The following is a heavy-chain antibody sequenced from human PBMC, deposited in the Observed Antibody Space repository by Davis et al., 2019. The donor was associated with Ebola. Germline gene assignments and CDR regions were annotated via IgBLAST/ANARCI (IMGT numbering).Heavy chain of an antibody. D-gene: IGHD6-13*01. CDR3: AKSTISSSWYDVGGEGYGMDV. Sequence: GESLKISCAASGFTFSSYGMHWVRQAPGKGLEWVAVISYDGSNKYYADSVKGRFTISRDNSKNTLYLQMNSLRAEDTAVYYCAKSTISSSWYDVGGEGYGMDVWGQGTTVTVSS. CDR2: ISYDGSNK. V-gene: IGHV3-30*18. J-gene: IGHJ6*02. CDR1: GFTFSSYG.